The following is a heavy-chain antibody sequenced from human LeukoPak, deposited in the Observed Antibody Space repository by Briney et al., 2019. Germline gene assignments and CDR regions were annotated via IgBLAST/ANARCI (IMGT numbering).Heavy chain of an antibody. CDR1: GESFRAYY. J-gene: IGHJ5*02. Sequence: PSETLSLTCAVYGESFRAYYWTWLRQPPGMGLEWIGEISHSGSTNYNPSLKSRVTISVDTSKNQFSLRLSSVTAADTAVYYCARGDCGNQRSNNWFDPWGQGTLVTVSS. D-gene: IGHD4-11*01. V-gene: IGHV4-34*01. CDR3: ARGDCGNQRSNNWFDP. CDR2: ISHSGST.